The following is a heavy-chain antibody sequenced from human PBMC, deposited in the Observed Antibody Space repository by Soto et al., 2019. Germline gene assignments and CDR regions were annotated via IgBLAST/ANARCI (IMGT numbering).Heavy chain of an antibody. D-gene: IGHD6-13*01. J-gene: IGHJ3*02. CDR1: GGSISSYY. CDR3: ARRYSSAFDI. V-gene: IGHV4-59*08. CDR2: IYYSGST. Sequence: SETLSLTCTVSGGSISSYYWSWIRQPPGKGLEWIGYIYYSGSTNYNPSLKSRVTISVDTSKNQFSLKLSSVTAADTAVYYCARRYSSAFDIWGQGAMVTVSS.